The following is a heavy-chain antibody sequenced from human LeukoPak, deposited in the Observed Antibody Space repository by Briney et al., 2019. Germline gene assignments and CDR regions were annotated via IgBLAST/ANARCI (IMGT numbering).Heavy chain of an antibody. Sequence: SETLSLTCTVSGGSISSSSYYWGWIRQPPGKGLEWIGSIYYSGSTYYNPSLKSRVTISVDTSKNQISLRLRSVTAADTAVYYCAGGFSGYDPLGDWGQGTLVTVSS. CDR1: GGSISSSSYY. CDR3: AGGFSGYDPLGD. D-gene: IGHD5-12*01. J-gene: IGHJ4*02. CDR2: IYYSGST. V-gene: IGHV4-39*07.